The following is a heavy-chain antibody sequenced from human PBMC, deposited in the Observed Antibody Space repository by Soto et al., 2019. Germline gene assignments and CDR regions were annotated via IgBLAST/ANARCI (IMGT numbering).Heavy chain of an antibody. CDR1: GFTFSDYA. Sequence: HPGGSLRLSCAASGFTFSDYAMSWVRQAPGKGLEWVSSLSSDADSAYYADSVKGHFTISRDNSKNTLYLQINSPRAEDTAIYYCAKSWCRTTSCYGLPPFFDGWGQGTLVTVSS. CDR2: LSSDADSA. V-gene: IGHV3-23*01. J-gene: IGHJ4*01. CDR3: AKSWCRTTSCYGLPPFFDG. D-gene: IGHD2-2*01.